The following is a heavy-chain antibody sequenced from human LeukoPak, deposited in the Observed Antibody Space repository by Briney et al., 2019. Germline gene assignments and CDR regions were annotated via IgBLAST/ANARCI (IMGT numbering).Heavy chain of an antibody. CDR3: ARSCGGDCYPDY. Sequence: PGGSLRLSCAASGFTFSSYSMNWVRQAPGKGLEWVSSISSSSSYTYYADSVKGRFTISRDNAKNSLYLQMNSLRAEDTAVYYCARSCGGDCYPDYWGQGTLVTVSS. J-gene: IGHJ4*02. CDR2: ISSSSSYT. CDR1: GFTFSSYS. V-gene: IGHV3-21*01. D-gene: IGHD2-21*02.